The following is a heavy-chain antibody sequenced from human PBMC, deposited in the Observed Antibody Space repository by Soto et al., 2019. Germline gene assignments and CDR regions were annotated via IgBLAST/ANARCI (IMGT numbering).Heavy chain of an antibody. J-gene: IGHJ4*02. D-gene: IGHD6-13*01. CDR3: ARHSGSSWYFDY. Sequence: SETLSLTCTVSGGSISSYYWSWIRQPPGKGLEWIGYIYYSGSTNYNPSLKSRVTISVDTSKNQFSLKLSSVTAADTAVYYCARHSGSSWYFDYWGQGTLVTVSS. CDR1: GGSISSYY. V-gene: IGHV4-59*08. CDR2: IYYSGST.